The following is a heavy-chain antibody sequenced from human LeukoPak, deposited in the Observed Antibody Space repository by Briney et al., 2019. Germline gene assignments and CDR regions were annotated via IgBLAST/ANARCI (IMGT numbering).Heavy chain of an antibody. CDR2: FYSGGSK. Sequence: GGSLRLSCAASGFTVSSKYMSWVRQAPGEGLEWGSVFYSGGSKYYTDSVKGRFTISRDNSKNTLYLQMNSLRAEDTAVYYCAREGNDYGWFDPWGQGTLVTVSS. D-gene: IGHD4-17*01. CDR1: GFTVSSKY. J-gene: IGHJ5*02. V-gene: IGHV3-53*01. CDR3: AREGNDYGWFDP.